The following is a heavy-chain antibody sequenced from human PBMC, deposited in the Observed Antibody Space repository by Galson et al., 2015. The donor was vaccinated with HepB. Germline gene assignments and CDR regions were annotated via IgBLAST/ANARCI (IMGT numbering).Heavy chain of an antibody. Sequence: SVKVSCKASGGTFSSYAISWVRQAPGQGLEWMGGIIPIFGTANYAQKFQGRVTITADESTSTAYMELSSLRSEDTAVYYCAAAGVVAATPVLIFDYWGQGTLVTVSS. CDR3: AAAGVVAATPVLIFDY. V-gene: IGHV1-69*13. CDR1: GGTFSSYA. CDR2: IIPIFGTA. J-gene: IGHJ4*02. D-gene: IGHD2-15*01.